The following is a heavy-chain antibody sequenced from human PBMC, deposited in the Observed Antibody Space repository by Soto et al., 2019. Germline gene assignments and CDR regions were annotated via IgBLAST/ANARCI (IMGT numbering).Heavy chain of an antibody. CDR1: GYTFTSYY. D-gene: IGHD3-10*01. Sequence: ASVKVSCKASGYTFTSYYMHWVRQAPGQGLEWMGIINSSGGSTSYAQKFQGRVTMTRDTSTSTVYMELSSLRSEDTAVYYCAREVTMVRGVIMYYFDYWGQGTLVTVSS. CDR3: AREVTMVRGVIMYYFDY. J-gene: IGHJ4*02. V-gene: IGHV1-46*03. CDR2: INSSGGST.